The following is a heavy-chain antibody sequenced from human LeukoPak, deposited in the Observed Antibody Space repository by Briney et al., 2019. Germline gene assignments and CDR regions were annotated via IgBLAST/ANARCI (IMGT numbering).Heavy chain of an antibody. CDR3: AALRASGAYCGGDCYLRGDDY. Sequence: SETLSLTCTVSGGSISSSSYYWGWIRQPPGKGLEWIGSIYYSGSTYYNPSLKSRVTISEDTSKNQFSLKLSSVTAADTAVYYCAALRASGAYCGGDCYLRGDDYWGQGTLVTVSS. CDR1: GGSISSSSYY. J-gene: IGHJ4*02. CDR2: IYYSGST. V-gene: IGHV4-39*01. D-gene: IGHD2-21*01.